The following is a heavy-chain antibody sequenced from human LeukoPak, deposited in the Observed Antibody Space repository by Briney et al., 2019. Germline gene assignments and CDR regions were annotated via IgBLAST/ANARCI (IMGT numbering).Heavy chain of an antibody. Sequence: GGSLRLSCAASGFTFSSYAMHWVRQAPGKGLEWVAVISYDGSNKYYADSVKGRFTISRDNSKNTLYLQMNSLRAEDTAVYYCARVPSGAWGQGTLVTVSS. CDR3: ARVPSGA. D-gene: IGHD3-10*01. CDR1: GFTFSSYA. V-gene: IGHV3-30-3*01. J-gene: IGHJ4*02. CDR2: ISYDGSNK.